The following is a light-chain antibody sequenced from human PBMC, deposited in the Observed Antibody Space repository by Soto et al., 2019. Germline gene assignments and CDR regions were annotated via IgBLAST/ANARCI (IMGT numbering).Light chain of an antibody. J-gene: IGKJ1*01. CDR1: QGISSW. CDR3: QQYNSYSWT. Sequence: DIQMTQSPSPLSASVGDRVTITCRASQGISSWLAWYQQKPGKAPKLLIYDASSLESGVPSRFSGSGSGTEFPLTISSLQPDDFATYYCQQYNSYSWTFGQGTKVEIK. CDR2: DAS. V-gene: IGKV1-5*01.